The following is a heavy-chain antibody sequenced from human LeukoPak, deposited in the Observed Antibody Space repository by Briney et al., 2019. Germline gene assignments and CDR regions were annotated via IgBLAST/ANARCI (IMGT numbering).Heavy chain of an antibody. CDR2: INAGNGNT. CDR1: GYTFTSYA. D-gene: IGHD3-9*01. Sequence: GASVKVSCKASGYTFTSYAMHWVRQAPGQRLEWMGWINAGNGNTKYSQKFQGRVTITRDTSASTAYMELSSLRSEDTAVYYCARVHYDILTGYITPGYFDYWGQGTLVTVSS. CDR3: ARVHYDILTGYITPGYFDY. J-gene: IGHJ4*02. V-gene: IGHV1-3*01.